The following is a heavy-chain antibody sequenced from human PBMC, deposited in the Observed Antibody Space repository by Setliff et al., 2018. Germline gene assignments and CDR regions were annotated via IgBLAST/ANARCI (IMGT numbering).Heavy chain of an antibody. CDR2: IKRDGSET. D-gene: IGHD2-15*01. V-gene: IGHV3-7*01. Sequence: PGGSLRLSCAASGFTFSRYWMNWVRQAPGKGLEWVANIKRDGSETYYMDSGRVRFVISRDNAKTSLYLQMRSRRVEVTALYYCASATLQRKFQSPRGLDVWGQGTTVTVSS. CDR1: GFTFSRYW. J-gene: IGHJ6*02. CDR3: ASATLQRKFQSPRGLDV.